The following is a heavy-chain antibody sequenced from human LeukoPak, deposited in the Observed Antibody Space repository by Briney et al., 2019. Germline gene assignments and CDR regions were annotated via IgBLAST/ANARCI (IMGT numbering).Heavy chain of an antibody. CDR3: ARALKFVNYYDSSGYYGY. CDR2: INHSGST. CDR1: GGSFSGYY. V-gene: IGHV4-34*01. D-gene: IGHD3-22*01. Sequence: SETLSLTCAVYGGSFSGYYWSWIRQPPGKGLEWIGEINHSGSTNYNPSLKSRVTISVDTSKNQFSLKPSSVTAADTAVYYCARALKFVNYYDSSGYYGYWGQGTLVTVSS. J-gene: IGHJ4*02.